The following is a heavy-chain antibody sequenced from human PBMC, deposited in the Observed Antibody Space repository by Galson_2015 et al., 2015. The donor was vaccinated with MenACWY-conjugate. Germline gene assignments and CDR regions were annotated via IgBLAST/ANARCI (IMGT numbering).Heavy chain of an antibody. CDR2: ISNTSGFR. J-gene: IGHJ4*02. Sequence: SLRLSCAASGFTFSDYYMNWVRQAPGKGLEWISYISNTSGFRYYADSVKGRFTISRDDAKNSLYLQMNSLRAEDTAVYYCARDRGGPVAGERGPENYWGQGALVTVSS. D-gene: IGHD6-19*01. CDR3: ARDRGGPVAGERGPENY. V-gene: IGHV3-11*05. CDR1: GFTFSDYY.